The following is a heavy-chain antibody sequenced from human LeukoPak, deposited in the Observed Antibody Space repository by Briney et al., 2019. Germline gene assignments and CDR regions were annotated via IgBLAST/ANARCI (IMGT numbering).Heavy chain of an antibody. D-gene: IGHD2-2*01. CDR2: INPNSGGT. CDR1: GYTFTGYY. J-gene: IGHJ6*02. Sequence: ASVKVSCKASGYTFTGYYMHWARQAPGQGLEWMGWINPNSGGTNYAQKFQGRVTMTRDTSISTAYMELSRLRSDDTAVYYCARDVVPAAGGGMDVWGQGTTVTVSS. V-gene: IGHV1-2*02. CDR3: ARDVVPAAGGGMDV.